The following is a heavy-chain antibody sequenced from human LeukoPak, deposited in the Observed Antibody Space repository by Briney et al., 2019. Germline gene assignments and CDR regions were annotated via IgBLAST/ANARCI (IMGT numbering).Heavy chain of an antibody. CDR3: AKDGHYYGSGSYQYYYGMDV. V-gene: IGHV3-23*01. D-gene: IGHD3-10*01. CDR1: GFTFSSYA. J-gene: IGHJ6*02. CDR2: ISGSGGST. Sequence: PGRSLRLSCAASGFTFSSYAMSWVRQAPGKGLEWVSAISGSGGSTYYADSVKGRFTISRDNSKNTLYLQMNSLRAEDTAVYYCAKDGHYYGSGSYQYYYGMDVWGQGTTVTVPS.